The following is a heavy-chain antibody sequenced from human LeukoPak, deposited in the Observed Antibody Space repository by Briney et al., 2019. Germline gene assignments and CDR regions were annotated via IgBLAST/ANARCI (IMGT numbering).Heavy chain of an antibody. Sequence: GGSLRLSCAAPGFTFDDYAMHWVRQAPGKGLEWVSGISWNSGSIGYADSVKGRFTISRDNAKNSLYLQMNSLRAEDTALYYCAKVGVQVDYFDYWGQGTLVTVSS. CDR2: ISWNSGSI. CDR3: AKVGVQVDYFDY. J-gene: IGHJ4*02. CDR1: GFTFDDYA. V-gene: IGHV3-9*01. D-gene: IGHD3-3*01.